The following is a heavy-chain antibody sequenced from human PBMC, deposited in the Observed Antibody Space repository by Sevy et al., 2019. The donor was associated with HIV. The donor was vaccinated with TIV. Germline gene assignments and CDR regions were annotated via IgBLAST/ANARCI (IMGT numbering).Heavy chain of an antibody. D-gene: IGHD3-22*01. CDR1: GGSISSGGFF. V-gene: IGHV4-31*03. CDR2: IYYGGGT. CDR3: AGFYDSSGGWFDP. Sequence: SETLSLTCSVSGGSISSGGFFWSWIRQHPGKGLEWIGYIYYGGGTYYNPSLKSRSMISVDTSKNQFSLKVNSVTVADRAGYYCAGFYDSSGGWFDPWGQGMLVTVSS. J-gene: IGHJ5*02.